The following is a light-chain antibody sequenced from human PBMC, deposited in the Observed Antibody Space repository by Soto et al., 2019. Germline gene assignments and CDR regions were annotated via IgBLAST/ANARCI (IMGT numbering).Light chain of an antibody. Sequence: DLQMTQSPSTLSASVGDRVTITCRASQSISSRLAWYQQKPGKAPKLLIYKASSLESGVPSRFSGSGSGTEFPLTISSLQPDDFATYYCQQYNSYPWTFGQGTKVEIK. CDR2: KAS. V-gene: IGKV1-5*03. CDR3: QQYNSYPWT. J-gene: IGKJ1*01. CDR1: QSISSR.